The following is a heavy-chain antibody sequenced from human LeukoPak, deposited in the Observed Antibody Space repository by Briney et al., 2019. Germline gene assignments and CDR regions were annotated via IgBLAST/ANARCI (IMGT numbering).Heavy chain of an antibody. Sequence: PGGSLRLSCATSGFTFTTFWMHWVRQAPGKGLEWVANIKQDGSQKSYVDSVKGRFTISRDNANNLLYLQMNSLRAEDTAVYYCAKGTRGNRHSVVDGYWGPGNLV. CDR3: AKGTRGNRHSVVDGY. D-gene: IGHD5-18*01. V-gene: IGHV3-7*01. CDR1: GFTFTTFW. J-gene: IGHJ4*02. CDR2: IKQDGSQK.